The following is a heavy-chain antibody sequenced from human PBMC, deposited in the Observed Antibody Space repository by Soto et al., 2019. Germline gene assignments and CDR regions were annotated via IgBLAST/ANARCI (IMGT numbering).Heavy chain of an antibody. J-gene: IGHJ4*02. CDR3: VRKLAAGSTFYCDH. V-gene: IGHV3-72*01. D-gene: IGHD3-3*02. CDR2: IRTEPKGYTT. Sequence: EVQLVESGGGLVQPGGSLRLSCAASGFTFSAHYMDWVRQAPGKWLEWVVRIRTEPKGYTTEYAASVKGTFTISRYDSVNSLYLQMNNLKTEATAVYYCVRKLAAGSTFYCDHWGQGALVTVSS. CDR1: GFTFSAHY.